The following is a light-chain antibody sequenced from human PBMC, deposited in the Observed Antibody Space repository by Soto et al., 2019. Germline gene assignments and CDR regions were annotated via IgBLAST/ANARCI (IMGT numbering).Light chain of an antibody. CDR1: QSVRDN. CDR3: QQSNNWPYT. CDR2: GAS. J-gene: IGKJ2*01. V-gene: IGKV3-15*01. Sequence: EIVMTHSPATLSVSPGERATLSCRASQSVRDNLAWYQQKPGQAPRLLIYGASTRATGNPARFSGSGSGTEFTLTINSLQSEDFALYFCQQSNNWPYTFGQGTKLEIK.